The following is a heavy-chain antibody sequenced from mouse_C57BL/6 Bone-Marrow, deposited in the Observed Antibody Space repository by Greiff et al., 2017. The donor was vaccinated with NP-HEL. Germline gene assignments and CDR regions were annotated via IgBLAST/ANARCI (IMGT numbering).Heavy chain of an antibody. CDR1: GYTFTSYW. J-gene: IGHJ2*01. CDR3: ARSTTVVPLY. Sequence: QVQLQQPGAELVKPGASVKLSCKASGYTFTSYWIHWVKQRPGQGLEWIGMIHPNSGSTNYNEKFKSKATLTVDKSSSTAYMQLSSLTSEDAAVYYCARSTTVVPLYRGQGTTLSVSA. V-gene: IGHV1-64*01. D-gene: IGHD1-1*01. CDR2: IHPNSGST.